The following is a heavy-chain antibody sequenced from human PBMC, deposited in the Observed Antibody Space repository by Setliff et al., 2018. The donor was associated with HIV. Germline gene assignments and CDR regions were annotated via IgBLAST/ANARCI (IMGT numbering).Heavy chain of an antibody. D-gene: IGHD3-22*01. Sequence: PGGSLRLSCGASGFTFSGSPMHWVRQASGKGLEWVGRIKTEAEGYATAYAASVKGRFTISRDDSKNMAYLQMNSLKTEGTAIYYCTRPQYIYDNSDSDNWGQGALVTVSS. CDR1: GFTFSGSP. CDR2: IKTEAEGYAT. J-gene: IGHJ4*02. CDR3: TRPQYIYDNSDSDN. V-gene: IGHV3-73*01.